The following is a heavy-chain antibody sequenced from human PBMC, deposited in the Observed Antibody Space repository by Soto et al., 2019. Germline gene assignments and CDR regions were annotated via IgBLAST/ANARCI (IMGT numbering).Heavy chain of an antibody. Sequence: EVQLVESGGGLVKPGGSLRLSCVASGFIFSSYCINWVRQAPGKGLEWVSSISSSSTYIYYADSVKGRFTISRDNAKNSLYLQMNSLRSEDTAVYYCARTYSSGWYEGWFDPWGQGTLVTVSS. V-gene: IGHV3-21*01. CDR2: ISSSSTYI. CDR1: GFIFSSYC. J-gene: IGHJ5*02. D-gene: IGHD6-19*01. CDR3: ARTYSSGWYEGWFDP.